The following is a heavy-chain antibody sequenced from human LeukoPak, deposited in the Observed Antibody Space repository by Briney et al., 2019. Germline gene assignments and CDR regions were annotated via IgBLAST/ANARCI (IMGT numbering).Heavy chain of an antibody. J-gene: IGHJ3*02. CDR2: ISGSGGST. V-gene: IGHV3-23*01. Sequence: LPGGSLRLSCAVSGFTFRSYAMKWVRQAPGKGLEWVSAISGSGGSTYYADTVKGRFTISRDNSKNTLSLQMNSLRAEDTAVYYCAREIRYSSGWRGFGAFDIWGQGTMVTVSS. CDR1: GFTFRSYA. CDR3: AREIRYSSGWRGFGAFDI. D-gene: IGHD6-19*01.